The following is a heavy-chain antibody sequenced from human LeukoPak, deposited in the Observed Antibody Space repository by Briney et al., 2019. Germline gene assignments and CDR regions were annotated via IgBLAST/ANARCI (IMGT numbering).Heavy chain of an antibody. V-gene: IGHV3-23*01. D-gene: IGHD2-2*03. Sequence: GGSLRLSCAASGFTFSSYAMSWVRQAPGKGLEWVSAISGSGGSTYYADSVKGRFTISRDNSKNTLYLQMNSLRAEDTAVYYCARDPSRGYCSSTSCYNRFDPWGQGTLVTVSS. CDR2: ISGSGGST. CDR3: ARDPSRGYCSSTSCYNRFDP. CDR1: GFTFSSYA. J-gene: IGHJ5*02.